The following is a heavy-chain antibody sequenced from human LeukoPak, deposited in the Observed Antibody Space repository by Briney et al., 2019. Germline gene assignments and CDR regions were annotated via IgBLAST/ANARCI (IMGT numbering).Heavy chain of an antibody. D-gene: IGHD3-3*01. CDR2: ISDSGAKT. CDR3: AKLPTICGVADSFDM. Sequence: GGSLRLSCEASGFTFRSYEMSWARQAPGKGLEWVSIISDSGAKTDYADSVKGRFTISRDNSKNTLFLQLNRLRAEDTATYYCAKLPTICGVADSFDMWGQGTAVIVSS. CDR1: GFTFRSYE. J-gene: IGHJ3*02. V-gene: IGHV3-23*01.